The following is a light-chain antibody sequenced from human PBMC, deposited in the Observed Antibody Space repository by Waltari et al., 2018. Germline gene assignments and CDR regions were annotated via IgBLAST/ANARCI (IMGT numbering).Light chain of an antibody. V-gene: IGLV2-8*01. CDR1: SRAVGRYPY. Sequence: QSALAQPPSASGSPGQSVTISCTATSRAVGRYPYVPWYQQHPGKAPKLMIYEVSKRPSGVPDRFSGSKSGNTASLTVSGLQAEDEAAYYCSSYAGSNFVVFGGGTKVTVL. CDR3: SSYAGSNFVV. CDR2: EVS. J-gene: IGLJ2*01.